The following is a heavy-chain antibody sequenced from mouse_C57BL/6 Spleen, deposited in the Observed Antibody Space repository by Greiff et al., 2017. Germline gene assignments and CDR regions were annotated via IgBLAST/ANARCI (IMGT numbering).Heavy chain of an antibody. CDR1: GFTFSDYG. CDR3: ARGDYYGSSLAY. D-gene: IGHD1-1*01. J-gene: IGHJ3*01. V-gene: IGHV5-17*01. CDR2: ISSGSSTI. Sequence: EVKLMESGGGLVKPGGSLKLSCAASGFTFSDYGMHWVRQAPEKGLEWVAYISSGSSTIYYADTVKGRFTISRDNAKNTLFLQMTSLRSEDTAMYYCARGDYYGSSLAYWGQGTLVTVSA.